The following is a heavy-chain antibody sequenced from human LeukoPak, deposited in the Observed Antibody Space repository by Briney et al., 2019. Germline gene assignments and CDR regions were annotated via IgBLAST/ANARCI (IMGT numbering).Heavy chain of an antibody. CDR2: IFYTGTT. Sequence: SETLSLTCTVSGGSISSYGYYWVWVRQPPGQGLEWIGNIFYTGTTYYNPSLNSRVTISVDTSKNQFSLKLSSVTVADTAVYYCARELTNYGMNVWGQGTTVTVSS. CDR1: GGSISSYGYY. D-gene: IGHD4-11*01. J-gene: IGHJ6*02. V-gene: IGHV4-39*02. CDR3: ARELTNYGMNV.